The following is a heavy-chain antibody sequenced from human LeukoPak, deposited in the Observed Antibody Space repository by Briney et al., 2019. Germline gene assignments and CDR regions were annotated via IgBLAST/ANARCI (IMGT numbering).Heavy chain of an antibody. CDR1: GFTFSSYS. V-gene: IGHV3-21*01. CDR2: ISSSSSYI. Sequence: GGSLRLSCAASGFTFSSYSMNWVRQAPGKGLEWVSSISSSSSYIYYADSVKGRFTISRDNAKNSLYLQMNSLRAEDTAVYYCASLGTPLPHLDWGQGTLVTVSS. D-gene: IGHD1-14*01. CDR3: ASLGTPLPHLD. J-gene: IGHJ4*02.